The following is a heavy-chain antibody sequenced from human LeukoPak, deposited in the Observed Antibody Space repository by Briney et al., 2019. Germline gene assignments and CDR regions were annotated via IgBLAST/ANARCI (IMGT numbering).Heavy chain of an antibody. D-gene: IGHD6-13*01. CDR3: ARDQYSSSWYVGDY. V-gene: IGHV1-18*01. J-gene: IGHJ4*02. CDR1: GYTFTSYG. CDR2: ISAYNGNT. Sequence: ASVKVSCKASGYTFTSYGISWVRQAPGQGLEWMGWISAYNGNTNYAQKLQGRVTMTTDTSTSTAYMGLRSLRSDDTAVYYCARDQYSSSWYVGDYWGQGTLVTVSS.